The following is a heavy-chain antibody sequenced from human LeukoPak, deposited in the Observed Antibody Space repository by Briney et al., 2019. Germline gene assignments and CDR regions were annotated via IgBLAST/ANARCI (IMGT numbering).Heavy chain of an antibody. CDR1: GGSINSNNYY. CDR3: ARRGPGRVAFDI. D-gene: IGHD1-14*01. J-gene: IGHJ3*02. V-gene: IGHV4-39*02. CDR2: IYYSGST. Sequence: PSETLSLTCSVSGGSINSNNYYWAWIRRPPGKGLEWIGTIYYSGSTYYNPSLNSPFTISVDTSKNHFSLKLSSVPAADTAVYYCARRGPGRVAFDIWGQGTMVTVSS.